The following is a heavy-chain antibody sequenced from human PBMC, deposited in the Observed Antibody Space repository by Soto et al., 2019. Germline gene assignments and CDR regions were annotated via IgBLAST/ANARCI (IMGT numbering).Heavy chain of an antibody. J-gene: IGHJ6*02. D-gene: IGHD5-18*01. CDR1: GFTSSDYY. CDR2: ISRSGTTI. Sequence: QVQLVESGGGLVKPGGSLRLSCAASGFTSSDYYMSWIRQAPGKGLEWVSSISRSGTTIYYADSVKGQFTISRDNAKNSLYLQMNSVRAEETAVYYCARDERGEGIQLWTRSRGQDGMDVWGQGTTVTVSS. CDR3: ARDERGEGIQLWTRSRGQDGMDV. V-gene: IGHV3-11*01.